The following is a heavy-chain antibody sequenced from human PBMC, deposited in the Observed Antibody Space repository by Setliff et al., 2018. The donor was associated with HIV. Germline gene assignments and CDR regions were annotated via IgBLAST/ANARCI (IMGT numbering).Heavy chain of an antibody. Sequence: WASVKVSCKASGYTFTSYDISWVRQAPGQGLEWMVWISAYNGNTNYAQKLQGRVTMTTDTSTSTAYMELRSLNSEDTAVYYCAREIGDYYDSSGYYPPTDYYYGMDVWGQGTTVTVSS. CDR3: AREIGDYYDSSGYYPPTDYYYGMDV. J-gene: IGHJ6*02. V-gene: IGHV1-18*01. D-gene: IGHD3-22*01. CDR1: GYTFTSYD. CDR2: ISAYNGNT.